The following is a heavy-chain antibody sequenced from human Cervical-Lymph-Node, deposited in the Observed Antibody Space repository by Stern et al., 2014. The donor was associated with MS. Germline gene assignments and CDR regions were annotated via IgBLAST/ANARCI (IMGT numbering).Heavy chain of an antibody. J-gene: IGHJ4*02. Sequence: QVQLGQSGAEVERPGASVKVSCKASGYTFTAYFLHWVRQAPGHGLEWMGWISPKTGSATYAQKFQDRVTMTRDTSINTGYMEVSSLRSDDTAVYYCARDRGSYSDYWGQGTLVAVSS. CDR3: ARDRGSYSDY. CDR2: ISPKTGSA. V-gene: IGHV1-2*02. CDR1: GYTFTAYF. D-gene: IGHD1-26*01.